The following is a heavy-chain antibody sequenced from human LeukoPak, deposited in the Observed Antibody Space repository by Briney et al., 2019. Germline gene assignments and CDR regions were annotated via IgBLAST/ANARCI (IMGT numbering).Heavy chain of an antibody. Sequence: PGGSLRLSCAAPGLTFSGYAMTWVRQAPGKGLEWVSSITGGGDTTYYADSVRGRFTISRDNSKNTLSVQMNSLRAEDTAVYYCAKQRSEVVVAATNYWGQGTLVTVSS. V-gene: IGHV3-23*01. D-gene: IGHD2-15*01. CDR1: GLTFSGYA. CDR3: AKQRSEVVVAATNY. CDR2: ITGGGDTT. J-gene: IGHJ4*02.